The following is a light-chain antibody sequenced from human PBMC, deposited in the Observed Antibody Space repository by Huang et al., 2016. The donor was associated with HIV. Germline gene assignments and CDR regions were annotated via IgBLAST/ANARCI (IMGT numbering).Light chain of an antibody. CDR1: QSLLHSNGHHY. CDR3: MQGLQSWT. V-gene: IGKV2-28*01. Sequence: DIVMVQSPVSLSVTPGEAASITCRSSQSLLHSNGHHYLDWYRQKPGQSPQLLIYLGSTRAAGVPDRFSGSGSGTDFTLKINRVEADDVGVYYCMQGLQSWTFGQGTKVEI. J-gene: IGKJ1*01. CDR2: LGS.